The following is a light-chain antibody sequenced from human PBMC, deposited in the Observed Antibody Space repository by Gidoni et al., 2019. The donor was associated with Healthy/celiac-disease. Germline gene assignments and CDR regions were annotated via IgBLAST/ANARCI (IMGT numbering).Light chain of an antibody. CDR1: SGSVSTSYY. V-gene: IGLV8-61*01. Sequence: QTVVSQEPSFSVSHGGTVTLTCGLSSGSVSTSYYPSWYQQTPGQAPRTLIYSTNPRSSGVPDRFSGSILGNKAALTITGAQADDESDYYCVLYMCSGVWVFGGGTKLTVL. J-gene: IGLJ3*02. CDR3: VLYMCSGVWV. CDR2: STN.